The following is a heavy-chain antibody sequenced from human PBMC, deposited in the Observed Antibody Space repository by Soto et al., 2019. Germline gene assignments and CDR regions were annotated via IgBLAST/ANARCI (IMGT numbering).Heavy chain of an antibody. V-gene: IGHV1-3*01. CDR1: GYTFTSYA. Sequence: QVPLVQSGAEVKKPGASVKVSCKASGYTFTSYAMHWVRQAPGQRLEWMGWINAGNGNTKYSQKFQGRVTITRDTSASTAYMELSSLRSEDTAVYYCARDLERDIVVVPAAIRPRYYYYYGMDVWGQGNTVTVSS. J-gene: IGHJ6*02. CDR3: ARDLERDIVVVPAAIRPRYYYYYGMDV. CDR2: INAGNGNT. D-gene: IGHD2-2*01.